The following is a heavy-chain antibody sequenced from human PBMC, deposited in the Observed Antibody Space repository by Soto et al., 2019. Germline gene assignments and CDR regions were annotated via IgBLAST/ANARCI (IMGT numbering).Heavy chain of an antibody. D-gene: IGHD3-3*01. CDR2: ITCAGGST. CDR1: EFPFSSHS. Sequence: GGSILVSWGSSEFPFSSHSVSLVRPATGKGLEWVAVITCAGGSTYYADSVKGRFTISRDNSGNTLYLEMSSLRGEDTAVYYGAKDQSSIFRSGSGMDVRGQGTTVNVS. CDR3: AKDQSSIFRSGSGMDV. V-gene: IGHV3-23*01. J-gene: IGHJ6*02.